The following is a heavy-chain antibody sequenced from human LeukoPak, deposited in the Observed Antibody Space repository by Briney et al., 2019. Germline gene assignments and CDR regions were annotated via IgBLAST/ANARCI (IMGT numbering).Heavy chain of an antibody. CDR3: AKSSTQAYFDY. CDR2: INHSGST. J-gene: IGHJ4*02. Sequence: SETLSLTCAVYGGSFSGYYWSWIRQPPGKGLEWIGEINHSGSTNYNPSLKSRVTISVDTSKNQFSLKLSSVTAADTAVYYCAKSSTQAYFDYWGQGTLVTVSS. D-gene: IGHD6-13*01. V-gene: IGHV4-34*01. CDR1: GGSFSGYY.